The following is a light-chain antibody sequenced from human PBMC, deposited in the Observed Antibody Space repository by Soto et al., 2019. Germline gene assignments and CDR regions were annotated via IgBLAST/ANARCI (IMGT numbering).Light chain of an antibody. CDR1: SSNLGAGYD. Sequence: QSVLTQPPSVSGAPGQRVTISCTGNSSNLGAGYDVHWYQQVPGTAPKLLIYSNNQRPSGVPDRFSGSKSGTSASLAIRGLRSEDEADYYCATWDDSLRGRVFGGGTKVTVL. CDR3: ATWDDSLRGRV. J-gene: IGLJ3*02. V-gene: IGLV1-47*02. CDR2: SNN.